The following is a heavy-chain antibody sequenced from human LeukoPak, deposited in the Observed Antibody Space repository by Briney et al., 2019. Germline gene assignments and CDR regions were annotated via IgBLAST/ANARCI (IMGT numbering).Heavy chain of an antibody. J-gene: IGHJ4*02. CDR1: GGSISSGSYY. CDR2: IYTSGST. Sequence: SETLSLTCTVSGGSISSGSYYWSWIRQPAGKGLEWIGRIYTSGSTNYNPSLKSRVTISVDTSKNQFSLKLSSVTAADTAVYYCARGGRFGELIFDYWGQGTLVTVSS. CDR3: ARGGRFGELIFDY. D-gene: IGHD3-10*01. V-gene: IGHV4-61*02.